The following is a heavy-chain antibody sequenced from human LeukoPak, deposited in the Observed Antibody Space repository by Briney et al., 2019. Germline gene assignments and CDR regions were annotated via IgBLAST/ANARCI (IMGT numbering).Heavy chain of an antibody. CDR1: GGSISSGSYY. Sequence: PSETLSLTCTVSGGSISSGSYYWSWIRQPAGKGLEWNGRIYTSGSTNYNPSLKSRVTISVDTSKNQFSLKLSSVTAADTAVYYCARSYYLNWFDPWGQGTLVTVSS. D-gene: IGHD1-26*01. V-gene: IGHV4-61*02. CDR3: ARSYYLNWFDP. CDR2: IYTSGST. J-gene: IGHJ5*02.